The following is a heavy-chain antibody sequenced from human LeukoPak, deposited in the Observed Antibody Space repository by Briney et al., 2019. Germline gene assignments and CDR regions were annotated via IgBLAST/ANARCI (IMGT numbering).Heavy chain of an antibody. D-gene: IGHD3-22*01. J-gene: IGHJ4*02. CDR3: TTVRPGTSGYSY. CDR1: GFTFSSAW. Sequence: GGSLRLSCAASGFTFSSAWMTWVRQAPGKGLEWVGRVRSKADGGTTDYAAPAKGRFTISRDDSENTVFLQMNSLKTEDTAVYYCTTVRPGTSGYSYWGQGTLVTVSS. CDR2: VRSKADGGTT. V-gene: IGHV3-15*01.